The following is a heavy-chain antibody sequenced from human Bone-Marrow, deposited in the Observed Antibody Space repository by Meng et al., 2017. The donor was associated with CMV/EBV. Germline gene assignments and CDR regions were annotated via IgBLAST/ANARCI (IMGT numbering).Heavy chain of an antibody. J-gene: IGHJ4*02. V-gene: IGHV3-30*03. CDR3: ARGLDRGTPYYFDY. Sequence: LSLTCAASGFTFSSYWMSWVRQAPGKGLEWVAVISYDGSNKYYADSVKGRFTISRDNSKNTLYLQMNSLRAEDTAVYYCARGLDRGTPYYFDYWGQGTLVTVSS. CDR2: ISYDGSNK. CDR1: GFTFSSYW. D-gene: IGHD3-10*01.